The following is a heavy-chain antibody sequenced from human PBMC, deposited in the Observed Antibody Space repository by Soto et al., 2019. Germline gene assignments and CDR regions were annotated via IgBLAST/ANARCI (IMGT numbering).Heavy chain of an antibody. V-gene: IGHV1-2*02. Sequence: ASVKVSCKASGYSFIDYYMHWVRQAPGQGFEWMGRISPKSGGTNYAQKFEGRVTMTWDTSLNTAYMELSSLISEDTAVYYCARPPGYITDWYYFDLWGQGTLVTVSS. CDR2: ISPKSGGT. CDR1: GYSFIDYY. D-gene: IGHD3-9*01. CDR3: ARPPGYITDWYYFDL. J-gene: IGHJ4*02.